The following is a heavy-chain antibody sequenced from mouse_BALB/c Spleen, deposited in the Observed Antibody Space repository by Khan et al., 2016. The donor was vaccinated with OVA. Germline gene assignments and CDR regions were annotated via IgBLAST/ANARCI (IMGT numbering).Heavy chain of an antibody. Sequence: VKLLESGPGLLKPSQTLSITCTVTGYSFTSDDVWRGIRQLPGNKLGWMANIADSGRTTYTPSLRSRIAITRDTSKNHFFLQFTSMTNEDTAAYYCTSGRLLLRYPDYFDYWGQGTTLTVSS. CDR1: GYSFTSDDV. D-gene: IGHD1-1*01. CDR2: IADSGRT. CDR3: TSGRLLLRYPDYFDY. J-gene: IGHJ2*01. V-gene: IGHV3-2*02.